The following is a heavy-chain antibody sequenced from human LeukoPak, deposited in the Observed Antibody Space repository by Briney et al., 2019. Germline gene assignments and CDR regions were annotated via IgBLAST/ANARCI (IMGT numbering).Heavy chain of an antibody. CDR3: ARDRDYDDNSHTY. CDR2: ISAYDGHT. D-gene: IGHD4-23*01. V-gene: IGHV1-18*04. J-gene: IGHJ4*02. CDR1: GYTFTGYY. Sequence: GASVKVSCKASGYTFTGYYLHWLRQAPGQGLEWMGWISAYDGHTNYVQKLQGRVTMTTDTSTNTAYMELRSLRSDDTAVYYCARDRDYDDNSHTYWGQGTLVTVSS.